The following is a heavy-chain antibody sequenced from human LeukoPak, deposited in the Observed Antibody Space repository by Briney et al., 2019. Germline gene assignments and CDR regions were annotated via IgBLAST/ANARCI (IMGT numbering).Heavy chain of an antibody. CDR3: ARGAREWFGESPYYFDY. Sequence: GESLKISCKGSGYSFTSYWIGWVRQMPGKGLEWMGIIYPGDSDTRYSPSFQGQVTISADKSISTAYLQWSSLKASDTAMYYCARGAREWFGESPYYFDYWGQGTLVTVSS. V-gene: IGHV5-51*01. J-gene: IGHJ4*02. D-gene: IGHD3-10*01. CDR1: GYSFTSYW. CDR2: IYPGDSDT.